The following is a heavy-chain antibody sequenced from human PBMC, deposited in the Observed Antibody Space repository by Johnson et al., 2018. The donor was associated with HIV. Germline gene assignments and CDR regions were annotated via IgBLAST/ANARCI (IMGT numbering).Heavy chain of an antibody. J-gene: IGHJ3*02. Sequence: QVQLVESGGGVVQPGRSLRLSCAASGFTFSSYAMHWVRQAPGKGLEWVAVISYDGSIKYYADSVKGRFTISRDNSKNTLYLQMNSLRAEDTAVFYCARASLARGGKIRAFDIWGQGTMVTVSS. CDR3: ARASLARGGKIRAFDI. D-gene: IGHD4-23*01. V-gene: IGHV3-30*14. CDR2: ISYDGSIK. CDR1: GFTFSSYA.